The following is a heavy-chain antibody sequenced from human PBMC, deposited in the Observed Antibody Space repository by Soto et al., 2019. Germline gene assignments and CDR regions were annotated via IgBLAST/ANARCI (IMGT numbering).Heavy chain of an antibody. V-gene: IGHV3-23*01. D-gene: IGHD3-9*01. CDR1: GFIFSNYA. J-gene: IGHJ6*02. Sequence: GGSLRLSCAASGFIFSNYAMSWVRQAPGKGPEWVSSISGSGVNTFYADSVKGRFTISRDNSKNTLYLQMNSLRAEDTAVYYCAKNVWGITIFGGMDVWGQGTTVTVSS. CDR2: ISGSGVNT. CDR3: AKNVWGITIFGGMDV.